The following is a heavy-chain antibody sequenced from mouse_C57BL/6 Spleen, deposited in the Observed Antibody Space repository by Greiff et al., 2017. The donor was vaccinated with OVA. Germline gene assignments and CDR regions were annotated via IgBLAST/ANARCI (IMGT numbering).Heavy chain of an antibody. J-gene: IGHJ2*01. CDR3: ARRRSSYYFDY. V-gene: IGHV1-69*01. Sequence: QVQLQQPGAELVMPGASVKLSCKASGYTFTSYWMHWVKQRPGQGLEWIGEIDPSDSYTNYNQKFKGKSTLTVDKSSSTAYMQLSSLTSEDSAVYYCARRRSSYYFDYWGQGTTLTVSS. CDR2: IDPSDSYT. D-gene: IGHD1-1*01. CDR1: GYTFTSYW.